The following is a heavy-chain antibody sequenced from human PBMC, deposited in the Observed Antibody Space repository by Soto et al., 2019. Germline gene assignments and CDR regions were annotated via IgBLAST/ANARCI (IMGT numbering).Heavy chain of an antibody. D-gene: IGHD1-26*01. J-gene: IGHJ4*02. V-gene: IGHV3-74*01. Sequence: EVQLVESGGGLVQPGGSLRLSCAASGFTFSSYWMHWVRQAPGKGLVWVSRINSDGSSTSYADSVKGRFTISRDNAKNTLYMQMNSLRAEDTAVYYCARDRIVGATRSNFFDYWCQGTLVTVSS. CDR3: ARDRIVGATRSNFFDY. CDR1: GFTFSSYW. CDR2: INSDGSST.